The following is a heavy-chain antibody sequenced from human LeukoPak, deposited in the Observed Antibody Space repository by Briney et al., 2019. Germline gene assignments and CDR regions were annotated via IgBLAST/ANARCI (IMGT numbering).Heavy chain of an antibody. Sequence: TGGSLRLSCAASGFTVSSKYMSCVRQAPGEGLEWVSVIYSGGSTYYADSVKGRFTISRDNSKNTVYLQMNSLRAEDTAVYYCASIAVAQYGYWGQGTLVTVSS. J-gene: IGHJ4*02. CDR3: ASIAVAQYGY. CDR2: IYSGGST. CDR1: GFTVSSKY. D-gene: IGHD6-19*01. V-gene: IGHV3-66*01.